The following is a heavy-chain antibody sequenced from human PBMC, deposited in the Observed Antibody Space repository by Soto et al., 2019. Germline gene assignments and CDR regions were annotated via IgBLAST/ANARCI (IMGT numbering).Heavy chain of an antibody. V-gene: IGHV4-31*03. Sequence: SETLSLTCTVSGGSISSGGYYWSWIRQHPGKGLEWIGYIYYSGSTYYNPSLKSRVTISVDTSKNQFSLKLSSVTAADTAVYYCARVGCSSTSCYNGLYYFDYWGQGTLVTVSS. J-gene: IGHJ4*02. CDR2: IYYSGST. D-gene: IGHD2-2*02. CDR1: GGSISSGGYY. CDR3: ARVGCSSTSCYNGLYYFDY.